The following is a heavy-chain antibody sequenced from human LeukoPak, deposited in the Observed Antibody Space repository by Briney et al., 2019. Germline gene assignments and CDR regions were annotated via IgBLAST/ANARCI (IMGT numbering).Heavy chain of an antibody. D-gene: IGHD2-2*01. Sequence: PGGSLRLSCSASGFTFSIYTMHWVRQAPGKGLEWVSVISGSGDHTYYADSVKGRFTISRDNSKNTLYLQMNSLRADDTAVYYCAKVSSSSCYGASDYWGQGTLVTVSS. V-gene: IGHV3-23*01. CDR1: GFTFSIYT. CDR3: AKVSSSSCYGASDY. CDR2: ISGSGDHT. J-gene: IGHJ4*02.